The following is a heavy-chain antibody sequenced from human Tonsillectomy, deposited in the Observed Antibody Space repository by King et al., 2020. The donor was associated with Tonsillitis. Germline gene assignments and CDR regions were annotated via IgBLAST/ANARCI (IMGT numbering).Heavy chain of an antibody. Sequence: QLQESGSRLVMPSQTLSLTCTVSSGSISSGTYSWSWIRQPPGKGLEWIGYMFYSGSAYYNPSFKSRVTLSVDRSKNQFSLKLKSVTAADTAMYYCARAANDFDWLLNPWFDPWGQGTLVTVSS. V-gene: IGHV4-30-2*01. D-gene: IGHD3-9*01. CDR3: ARAANDFDWLLNPWFDP. CDR2: MFYSGSA. J-gene: IGHJ5*01. CDR1: SGSISSGTYS.